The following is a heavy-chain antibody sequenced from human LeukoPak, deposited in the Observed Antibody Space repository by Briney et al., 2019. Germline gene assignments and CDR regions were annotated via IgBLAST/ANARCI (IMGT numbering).Heavy chain of an antibody. V-gene: IGHV4-34*01. CDR3: ARDGPATAIIINYYYYGMDV. D-gene: IGHD2-2*01. CDR2: INHCGST. J-gene: IGHJ6*02. CDR1: GGSFSGYY. Sequence: PSETLSLTCAVYGGSFSGYYWSWIRQPPGKGLEWIGEINHCGSTNYNPSLKSRVTISVDTSKNQFSLKLSSVTAADTAVYYCARDGPATAIIINYYYYGMDVWGQGTTVTVSS.